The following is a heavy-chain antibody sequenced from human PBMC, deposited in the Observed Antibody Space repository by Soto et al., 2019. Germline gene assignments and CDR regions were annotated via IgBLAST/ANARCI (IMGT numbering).Heavy chain of an antibody. CDR2: IHPSGDT. CDR3: SRGSDPHRGGRT. V-gene: IGHV4-34*02. Sequence: QVQLQQWGAGLLKPSETLSLTCAVDSGSFSTYYCSWTRQPPGQGLEWMGEIHPSGDTDYNPSLSNRVAISLSTFKNQFSLELTSVTAADTAVYFGSRGSDPHRGGRTWGQGTRVTVSS. CDR1: SGSFSTYY. D-gene: IGHD3-16*01. J-gene: IGHJ5*02.